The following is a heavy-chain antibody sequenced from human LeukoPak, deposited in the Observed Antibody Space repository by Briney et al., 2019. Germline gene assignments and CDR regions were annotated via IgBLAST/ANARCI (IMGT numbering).Heavy chain of an antibody. D-gene: IGHD2/OR15-2a*01. Sequence: ASVKVSCKASGYIFDIYAMIWVRQAPGQGLELMGWINTNTGNPTYAQGFTGRFVFSLDTSVSTAYLQISSLKAEDTAVYYCARDYTLTLGSTTYFQHWGQGTLVTVSS. J-gene: IGHJ1*01. V-gene: IGHV7-4-1*02. CDR1: GYIFDIYA. CDR3: ARDYTLTLGSTTYFQH. CDR2: INTNTGNP.